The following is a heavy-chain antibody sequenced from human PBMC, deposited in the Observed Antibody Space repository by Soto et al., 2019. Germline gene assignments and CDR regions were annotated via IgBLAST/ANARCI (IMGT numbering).Heavy chain of an antibody. D-gene: IGHD6-6*01. CDR3: ASEHSIAAAHAYDI. CDR2: IKQDGSEK. Sequence: GGSLRLSCAASGFTFSSYWMSWVRQAPGKGLEWVANIKQDGSEKYYADSVKGRFTISRDNAKNSLYLQMNSLGAEDPAVYYCASEHSIAAAHAYDIWGQGTMVTVSS. J-gene: IGHJ3*02. V-gene: IGHV3-7*01. CDR1: GFTFSSYW.